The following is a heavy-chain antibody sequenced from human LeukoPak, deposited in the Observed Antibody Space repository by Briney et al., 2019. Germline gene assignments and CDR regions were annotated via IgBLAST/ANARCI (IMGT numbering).Heavy chain of an antibody. V-gene: IGHV4-34*01. CDR1: GGSFSGYY. Sequence: SETLSLTCGIYGGSFSGYYWSWIRQPPGKGLEWIGEINHSGGTNYTPSLKSRVTISLDTSKNHFSLKLNSVTAADTAVYYCARSSAMIVVVPRHWFDPWGQGTLVTVSS. D-gene: IGHD3-22*01. CDR3: ARSSAMIVVVPRHWFDP. CDR2: INHSGGT. J-gene: IGHJ5*02.